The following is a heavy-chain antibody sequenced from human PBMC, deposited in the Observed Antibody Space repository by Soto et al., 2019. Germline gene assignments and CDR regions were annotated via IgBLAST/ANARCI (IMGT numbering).Heavy chain of an antibody. CDR3: ARDHGYSSSSGAYYYYYGMDV. CDR1: GYTFTNYY. V-gene: IGHV1-46*01. CDR2: INPSGGST. Sequence: ASVKVSCKASGYTFTNYYMHWVRQAPGQGLEGMGIINPSGGSTSYAQKFQGRVTMTRDTSTSTVYMELSSLRSEDTAVYYCARDHGYSSSSGAYYYYYGMDVWGQGTTVTVSS. J-gene: IGHJ6*02. D-gene: IGHD6-6*01.